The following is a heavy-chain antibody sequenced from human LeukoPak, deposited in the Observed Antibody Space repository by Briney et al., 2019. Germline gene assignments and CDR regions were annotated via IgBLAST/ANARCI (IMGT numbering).Heavy chain of an antibody. CDR1: GGTFSSYA. V-gene: IGHV1-69*13. Sequence: GASVKVSCKASGGTFSSYAISWVRQAPGQGLEWMGGIIPIFGTANYAQKFQGRVTITADESTSTAYMELSSLGSEDTAVYYCARGIAVAYNWFDPWGQGTLVTVSS. CDR2: IIPIFGTA. J-gene: IGHJ5*02. D-gene: IGHD6-19*01. CDR3: ARGIAVAYNWFDP.